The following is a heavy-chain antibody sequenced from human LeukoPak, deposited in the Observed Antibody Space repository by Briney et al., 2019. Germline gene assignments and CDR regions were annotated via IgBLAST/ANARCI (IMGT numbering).Heavy chain of an antibody. D-gene: IGHD2-15*01. Sequence: GGSLRLSCAASGFTFSSYGMHWVRQAPGKGLEWVAVIWYDGSNKYYADSVKGRFTISRDNSKNTLYLQMNSLRAEDTAVYYCAKDRGYCSGGSCYFGYYFDYWGQGTLVTVSS. CDR2: IWYDGSNK. CDR1: GFTFSSYG. J-gene: IGHJ4*02. V-gene: IGHV3-33*06. CDR3: AKDRGYCSGGSCYFGYYFDY.